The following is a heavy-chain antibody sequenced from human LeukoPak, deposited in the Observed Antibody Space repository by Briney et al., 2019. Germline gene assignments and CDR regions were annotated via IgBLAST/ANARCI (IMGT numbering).Heavy chain of an antibody. V-gene: IGHV3-21*01. CDR2: ISSSSSYI. D-gene: IGHD3-22*01. CDR3: ARAVTYYYDSSGYYYGY. Sequence: NPGGSLRLSCAASGFTFSSYSMNWVRQAPGKGLEWVSSISSSSSYIYYADSVKGRFTISRDNAKNSLYLQMNSLRAEDTAVYYCARAVTYYYDSSGYYYGYWGQGTLVTVSS. J-gene: IGHJ4*02. CDR1: GFTFSSYS.